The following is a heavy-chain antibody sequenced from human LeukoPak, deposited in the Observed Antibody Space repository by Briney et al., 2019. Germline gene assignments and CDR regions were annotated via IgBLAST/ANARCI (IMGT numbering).Heavy chain of an antibody. V-gene: IGHV3-23*01. Sequence: GGSLRLSCAASGFTFSSYAMSWVRQAPGKGLEWVSAISGSGGSTYYADSVKGRSTISRDNSKNTLYLQMNSLRAEDTAVYYCARDPYSGTYGDTYYYYMDVWGKGTTVTISS. D-gene: IGHD1-26*01. J-gene: IGHJ6*03. CDR2: ISGSGGST. CDR3: ARDPYSGTYGDTYYYYMDV. CDR1: GFTFSSYA.